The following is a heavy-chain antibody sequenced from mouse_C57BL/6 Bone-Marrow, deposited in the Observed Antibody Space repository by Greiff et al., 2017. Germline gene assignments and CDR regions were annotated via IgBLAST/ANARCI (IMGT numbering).Heavy chain of an antibody. D-gene: IGHD1-1*01. Sequence: QVQLQQPGAELVKPGASVKVSCKASGYTFTSYWMHWVKQRPGQGLEWIGRIHPSDSDTNYNQKFKGKATLTVDKSSSTAYMQLSSLTSEDSAVYYCAIGIYYGSSGGYYFDYWGQGTTLTVSS. CDR2: IHPSDSDT. V-gene: IGHV1-74*01. CDR3: AIGIYYGSSGGYYFDY. J-gene: IGHJ2*01. CDR1: GYTFTSYW.